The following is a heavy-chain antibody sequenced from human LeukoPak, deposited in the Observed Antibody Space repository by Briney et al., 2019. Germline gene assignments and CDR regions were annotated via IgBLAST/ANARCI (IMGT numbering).Heavy chain of an antibody. V-gene: IGHV3-33*08. Sequence: PGGSLRLSCAASGFTFSSYGMHWVRQAPGKGLEWVAVIWYGGSNKYYADSVKGRFTISRDNSKNTLYLQMNSLRAEDTAVYYCARSSSEYLGWFDPWGQGTLVTVSS. J-gene: IGHJ5*02. D-gene: IGHD6-6*01. CDR3: ARSSSEYLGWFDP. CDR2: IWYGGSNK. CDR1: GFTFSSYG.